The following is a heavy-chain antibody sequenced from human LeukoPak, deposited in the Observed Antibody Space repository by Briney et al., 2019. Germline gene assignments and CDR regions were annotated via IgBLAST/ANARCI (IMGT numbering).Heavy chain of an antibody. Sequence: GGSLRLSCLASGFIFSNYYMHWVRQAPGKGLEFVSAISTNGGSTYFADPVKGRFTISRDNTKSTLYLQMGNVRAEDTAVYDCARTTTALSPYDCWGQGTLVTVSS. CDR3: ARTTTALSPYDC. V-gene: IGHV3-64D*06. D-gene: IGHD4-17*01. CDR1: GFIFSNYY. CDR2: ISTNGGST. J-gene: IGHJ4*02.